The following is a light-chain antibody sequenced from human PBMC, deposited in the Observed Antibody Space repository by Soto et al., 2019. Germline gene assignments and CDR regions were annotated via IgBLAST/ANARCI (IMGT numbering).Light chain of an antibody. CDR1: QSVSSSY. J-gene: IGKJ3*01. CDR2: AAS. Sequence: EIVLTQSPGTLSLSPGERATLSCRASQSVSSSYLAWYQQKPGQAPRLLIYAASSRATGIPDRFSGSGSGTDFTLTISSLEPEDFAVYYCQQRSNWPEFTFGPGTKVDIK. V-gene: IGKV3D-20*02. CDR3: QQRSNWPEFT.